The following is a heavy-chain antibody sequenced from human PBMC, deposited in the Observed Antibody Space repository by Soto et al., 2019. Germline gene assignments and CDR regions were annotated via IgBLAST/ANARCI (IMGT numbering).Heavy chain of an antibody. V-gene: IGHV1-18*04. CDR3: ARRWILGGMDV. CDR2: ITINTGNT. D-gene: IGHD2-2*03. Sequence: ASVKVSCKASGYTFNNHGISWVRQAPGQGLEWLGWITINTGNTNFARKFQGRATLTTDTATRTAYMDLTNLRSDDSAVYFCARRWILGGMDVWGQGTTVTVSS. J-gene: IGHJ6*02. CDR1: GYTFNNHG.